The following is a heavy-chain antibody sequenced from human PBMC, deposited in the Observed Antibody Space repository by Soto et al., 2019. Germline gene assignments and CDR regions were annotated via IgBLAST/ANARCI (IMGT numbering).Heavy chain of an antibody. CDR3: ARPQKRGGYSNFYFDY. CDR1: GFTFSSYW. CDR2: IKQDGSEK. D-gene: IGHD4-4*01. Sequence: PGGSLRLSCAASGFTFSSYWMSWVRQAPGKGLEWVANIKQDGSEKYYVDSVKGRFTISRDNAKNSLYLQMNSLRAEDTAVYYCARPQKRGGYSNFYFDYWGQGTLVTVSS. J-gene: IGHJ4*02. V-gene: IGHV3-7*01.